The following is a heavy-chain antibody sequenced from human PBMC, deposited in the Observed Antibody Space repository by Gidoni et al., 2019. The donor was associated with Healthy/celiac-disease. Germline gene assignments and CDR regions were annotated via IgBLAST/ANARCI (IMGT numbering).Heavy chain of an antibody. CDR2: INHSGRT. V-gene: IGHV4-34*01. D-gene: IGHD3-10*01. CDR3: ARGRGTMVLGVIGGYMDV. J-gene: IGHJ6*03. Sequence: QVQLQQWGAGLLKPSATLSPTCAVYGGSFSGYYWRWIRQPPGKGLEWIGEINHSGRTNYNPSLKSRVTISVDTSKNQFSLKLSSVTAAETAVYYCARGRGTMVLGVIGGYMDVWGKGTTVTVSS. CDR1: GGSFSGYY.